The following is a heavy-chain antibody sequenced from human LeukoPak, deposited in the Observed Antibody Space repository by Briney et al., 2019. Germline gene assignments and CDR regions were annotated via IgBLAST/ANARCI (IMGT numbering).Heavy chain of an antibody. CDR2: IIPIFGTA. Sequence: ASVKVSCKASGYTFTSYYMHWVRQAPGQGLEWMGRIIPIFGTANYAQKFQGRVTITTDESTSTAYMELSSLRSEDTAVYYCARDSGYYDSSGYYRRFDYWGQGTLVTVSS. D-gene: IGHD3-22*01. CDR3: ARDSGYYDSSGYYRRFDY. CDR1: GYTFTSYY. J-gene: IGHJ4*02. V-gene: IGHV1-69*05.